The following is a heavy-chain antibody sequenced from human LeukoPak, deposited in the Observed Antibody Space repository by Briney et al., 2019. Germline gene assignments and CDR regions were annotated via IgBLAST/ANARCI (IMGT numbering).Heavy chain of an antibody. CDR3: ARGVGSSWYNWFDP. D-gene: IGHD6-13*01. J-gene: IGHJ5*02. Sequence: SETLSLTCTVSGGSISTYYWSWTRQSPGKGLEWIGFIHYSGSTNYNPSLKSRVTISLDTSKNQFSLKLSSVTAADTAVYYCARGVGSSWYNWFDPWGQGTLVTVSS. CDR1: GGSISTYY. V-gene: IGHV4-59*01. CDR2: IHYSGST.